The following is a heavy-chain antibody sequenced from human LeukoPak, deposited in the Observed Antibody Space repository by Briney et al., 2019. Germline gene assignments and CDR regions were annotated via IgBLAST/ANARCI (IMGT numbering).Heavy chain of an antibody. CDR2: ISSSSSYI. CDR1: GFTFSSYS. V-gene: IGHV3-21*01. CDR3: AREYCSSTSCYLDP. Sequence: GGSLRLSCAASGFTFSSYSMNWVRQAPGKGLEWVSSISSSSSYIYYADSVKGRFTISRDNAKNSLYLQMNSLRAEDTAVYYCAREYCSSTSCYLDPWGQGTLVTVSS. D-gene: IGHD2-2*01. J-gene: IGHJ5*02.